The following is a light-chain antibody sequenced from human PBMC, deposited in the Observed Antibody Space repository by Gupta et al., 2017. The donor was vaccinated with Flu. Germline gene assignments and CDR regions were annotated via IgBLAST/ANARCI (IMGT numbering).Light chain of an antibody. CDR2: STN. CDR1: SGSVSTSHY. V-gene: IGLV8-61*01. CDR3: VLYMGGGIWV. J-gene: IGLJ3*02. Sequence: QTVVTHEPSLSGSPGVTVTLTSGLTSGSVSTSHYPGWYQQTPGQPPRTLIYSTNTRSSGVPARFSGSVRGNKAALTITGAQADDDSHYHCVLYMGGGIWVFGGGTKVTVL.